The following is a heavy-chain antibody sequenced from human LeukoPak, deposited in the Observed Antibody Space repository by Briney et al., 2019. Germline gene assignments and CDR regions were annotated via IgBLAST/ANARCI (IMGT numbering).Heavy chain of an antibody. V-gene: IGHV4-39*07. Sequence: SETLSLTCTVSGGSISSSSYCWGWIRQPPGKGLEWIGSVCYSGSTYYNPSLKSRVTISVDTSKNQFSLKLSSVTAADTAVYYCAIVAQGWFDPWGQGTLATVSS. CDR3: AIVAQGWFDP. J-gene: IGHJ5*02. CDR2: VCYSGST. CDR1: GGSISSSSYC.